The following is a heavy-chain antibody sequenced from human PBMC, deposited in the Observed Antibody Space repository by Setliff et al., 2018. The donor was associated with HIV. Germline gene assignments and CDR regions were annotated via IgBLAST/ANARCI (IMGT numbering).Heavy chain of an antibody. V-gene: IGHV3-7*03. J-gene: IGHJ4*02. CDR3: AFSRRGFDY. CDR1: GFTFSSYW. D-gene: IGHD5-12*01. Sequence: GGSLRLSCAASGFTFSSYWMTWVRQAPGKGLEWVANVKQDGSEKYYVGSVKGRFTISRDNAKNSLYLQINSLRAEDTAVYYCAFSRRGFDYWGQGTLVTVSS. CDR2: VKQDGSEK.